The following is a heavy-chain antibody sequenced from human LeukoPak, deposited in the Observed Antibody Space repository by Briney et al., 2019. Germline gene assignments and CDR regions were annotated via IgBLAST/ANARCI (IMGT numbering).Heavy chain of an antibody. Sequence: GGSLRLSCAASDFTFSTYAMSWVRQAPGKGLEWVSTISGGGDATYYADSVKGRFTISRDNSKNTLYLQMNSLRAEDTAVYYCARRPPTGEYYFDYWGQGTLVTVSS. CDR1: DFTFSTYA. CDR2: ISGGGDAT. D-gene: IGHD3-16*01. CDR3: ARRPPTGEYYFDY. V-gene: IGHV3-23*01. J-gene: IGHJ4*02.